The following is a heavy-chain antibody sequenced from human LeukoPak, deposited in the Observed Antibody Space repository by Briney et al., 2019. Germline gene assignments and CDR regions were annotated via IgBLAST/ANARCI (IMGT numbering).Heavy chain of an antibody. J-gene: IGHJ4*02. Sequence: PGGSLRLSCAASGFTFSSYWMHWVRQALGKGLVWVSRIKHDVSSTSYADSAKGRFTISRDNAKNMLYLQMNSLRAEDTAVYYCARRSIWGQGTLVTISS. CDR1: GFTFSSYW. V-gene: IGHV3-74*01. CDR3: ARRSI. CDR2: IKHDVSST.